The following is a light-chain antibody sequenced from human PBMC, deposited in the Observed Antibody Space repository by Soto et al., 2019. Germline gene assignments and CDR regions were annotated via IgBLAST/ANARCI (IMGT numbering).Light chain of an antibody. V-gene: IGKV3-15*01. CDR3: QQYNNWGT. CDR1: QSVSSN. Sequence: EIVMTQSPVTLSVSPGERATLSCRASQSVSSNLAWYQQKPGQAPRLLIYGASTRATGIPARFSGSGSGTEFTLTISSLQSEAFAVYYCQQYNNWGTFGQGTKVEI. J-gene: IGKJ1*01. CDR2: GAS.